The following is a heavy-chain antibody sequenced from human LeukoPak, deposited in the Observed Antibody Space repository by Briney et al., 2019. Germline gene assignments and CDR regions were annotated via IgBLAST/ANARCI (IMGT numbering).Heavy chain of an antibody. V-gene: IGHV3-23*01. CDR2: ITGSGGGT. J-gene: IGHJ4*02. CDR1: QFKFNNYG. D-gene: IGHD6-13*01. Sequence: GGSLRLSCATSQFKFNNYGMTWVRQAPGKGLEWVSSITGSGGGTQYADSVQGRFTISRDNSKNTLYLQMNSLRAEDTAVYYCARGGWYIAANDYWGQGTLVTVSS. CDR3: ARGGWYIAANDY.